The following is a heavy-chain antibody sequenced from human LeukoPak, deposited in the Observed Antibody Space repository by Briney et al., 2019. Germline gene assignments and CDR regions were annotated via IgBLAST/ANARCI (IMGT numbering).Heavy chain of an antibody. V-gene: IGHV3-33*01. CDR3: ARDPTYYYDSSGYTFDY. CDR2: IWYDGSNK. D-gene: IGHD3-22*01. J-gene: IGHJ4*02. Sequence: GGSLRLSCAASGFTFSSYGMHWVRQAPGKGPEWVAVIWYDGSNKYYADSVKGRFTISRDNSKNTLYLQMNSLRAEDTAVYYCARDPTYYYDSSGYTFDYWGQGTLVTVSS. CDR1: GFTFSSYG.